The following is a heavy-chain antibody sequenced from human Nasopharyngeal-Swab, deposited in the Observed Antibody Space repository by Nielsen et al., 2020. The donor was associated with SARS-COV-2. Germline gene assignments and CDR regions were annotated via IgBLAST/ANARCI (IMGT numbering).Heavy chain of an antibody. J-gene: IGHJ4*02. V-gene: IGHV3-30-3*02. Sequence: GGSLRLSCAASGFIFSNYAMHWVRQAPGKGLEWVAVVASDESFQHYADSVQGRFTIARDHSKNTLSLQMNSLRLDDTALYYCAKETEGGRSSGLDYWGQGILVTVSP. D-gene: IGHD3-16*01. CDR2: VASDESFQ. CDR1: GFIFSNYA. CDR3: AKETEGGRSSGLDY.